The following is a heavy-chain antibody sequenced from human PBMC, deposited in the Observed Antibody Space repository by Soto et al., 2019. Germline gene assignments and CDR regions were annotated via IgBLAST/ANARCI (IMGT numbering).Heavy chain of an antibody. Sequence: GGSLRLSCAAPGFTFSSYSMNWVRQAPGKGLEWVSYISSSSSTIYYADSVKGRFTISRDNAKNSLYLQMNSLRDEDTAVYYCARNPPTIVGATFLDYWGQGTLVTVSS. CDR1: GFTFSSYS. J-gene: IGHJ4*02. V-gene: IGHV3-48*02. D-gene: IGHD1-26*01. CDR3: ARNPPTIVGATFLDY. CDR2: ISSSSSTI.